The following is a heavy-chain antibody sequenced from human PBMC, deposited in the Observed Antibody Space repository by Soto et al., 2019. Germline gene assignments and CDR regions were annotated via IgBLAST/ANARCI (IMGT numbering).Heavy chain of an antibody. J-gene: IGHJ6*04. Sequence: GGSLRLSCAASGFTFSSYSMNWVRQAPGKGLEWVSYISSSSSTIYYADSVKGRFTISRDNAKNSLYLQMNSLRAEDTAVYYCARVERGGAPITMVRGAVPGVMDVWGKGTTVTVSS. CDR2: ISSSSSTI. V-gene: IGHV3-48*01. CDR1: GFTFSSYS. CDR3: ARVERGGAPITMVRGAVPGVMDV. D-gene: IGHD3-10*01.